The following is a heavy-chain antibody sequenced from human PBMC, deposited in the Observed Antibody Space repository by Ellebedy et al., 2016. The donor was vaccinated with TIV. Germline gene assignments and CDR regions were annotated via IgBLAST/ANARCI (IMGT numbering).Heavy chain of an antibody. CDR1: GVTFNSYA. CDR3: ARDKEGEFDDSCGYVSYHYYMDV. D-gene: IGHD3-22*01. V-gene: IGHV1-69*13. CDR2: IIPIFGAT. J-gene: IGHJ6*03. Sequence: ASVKVSCXASGVTFNSYAFSWVRQAPGQGLEWMGGIIPIFGATNYAQKFQGRVTITADESTSTAYMELSSLRSEDTAVYYCARDKEGEFDDSCGYVSYHYYMDVWGKGTTVTVSS.